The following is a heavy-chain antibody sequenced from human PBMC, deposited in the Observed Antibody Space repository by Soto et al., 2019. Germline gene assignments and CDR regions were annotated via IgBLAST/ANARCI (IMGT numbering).Heavy chain of an antibody. J-gene: IGHJ5*02. CDR3: ARVPDR. V-gene: IGHV4-34*01. CDR1: GGSFSGYY. Sequence: PSETLSLTCAVYGGSFSGYYWSWIRQPPGKGLEWIGEINHSGSTNYNPSLKSRVTISVDTSKNQFPLKLSSVTAADTAVYYCARVPDRWGQGTLVTVSS. D-gene: IGHD2-2*01. CDR2: INHSGST.